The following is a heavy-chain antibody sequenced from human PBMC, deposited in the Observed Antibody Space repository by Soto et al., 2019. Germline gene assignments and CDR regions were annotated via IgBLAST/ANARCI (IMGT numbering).Heavy chain of an antibody. Sequence: ASVKVSCKASGFTFSNYGLNWVRQAPGQGLEWMGWVSANNGHTNYAQNLQGRVSMTTDTSTSTAYMELRGLAFDDTAVYYCARDIESVTAKHFFYYYAMDVWGQGTTVTVS. CDR3: ARDIESVTAKHFFYYYAMDV. CDR1: GFTFSNYG. V-gene: IGHV1-18*01. J-gene: IGHJ6*02. D-gene: IGHD2-8*01. CDR2: VSANNGHT.